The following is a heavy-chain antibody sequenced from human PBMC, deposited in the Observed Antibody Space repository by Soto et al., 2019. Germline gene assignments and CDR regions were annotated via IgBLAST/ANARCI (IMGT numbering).Heavy chain of an antibody. CDR1: GYTFTNFG. Sequence: QVQLVQSGAEVKKPGASVKVSCKTSGYTFTNFGLSWVRQAPGQGLEWMGWISAYNGNTNYAQNFQGRDTKTTDTATRTYNMQLRSMRSDDTAVYSCARGRTPIDYWRQETLVTVSS. V-gene: IGHV1-18*01. J-gene: IGHJ4*02. CDR2: ISAYNGNT. CDR3: ARGRTPIDY. D-gene: IGHD2-15*01.